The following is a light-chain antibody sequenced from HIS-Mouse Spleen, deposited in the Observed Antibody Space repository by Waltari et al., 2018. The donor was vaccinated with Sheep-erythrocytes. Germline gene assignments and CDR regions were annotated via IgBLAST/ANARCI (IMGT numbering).Light chain of an antibody. CDR2: EGG. Sequence: QSALTQPASVSGSPGQSITISCTGTSSDVGSNNLVSWYQQPPGKAPKLMIYEGGKRPSGVSNRFSGSKSGNTASLTISGLQAEDEADYYCCSYAGSSTLVFGGGTKLTVL. CDR3: CSYAGSSTLV. V-gene: IGLV2-23*01. CDR1: SSDVGSNNL. J-gene: IGLJ2*01.